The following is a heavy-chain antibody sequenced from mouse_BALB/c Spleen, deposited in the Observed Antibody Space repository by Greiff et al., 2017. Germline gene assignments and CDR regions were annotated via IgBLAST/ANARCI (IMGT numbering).Heavy chain of an antibody. V-gene: IGHV4-1*02. CDR3: ARRSYYYGSSWFAY. Sequence: EVKLMESGGGLVQPGGSLKLSCAASGFDFSRYWMSWVRQAPGKGLEWIGEINPDSSTINYTPSLKDKFIISRDNAKNTLYLQMSKVRSEDTALYYCARRSYYYGSSWFAYWGQGTLVTVSA. J-gene: IGHJ3*01. D-gene: IGHD1-1*01. CDR1: GFDFSRYW. CDR2: INPDSSTI.